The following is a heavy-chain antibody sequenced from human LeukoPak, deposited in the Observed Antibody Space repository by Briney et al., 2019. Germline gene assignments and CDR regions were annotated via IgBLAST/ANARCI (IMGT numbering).Heavy chain of an antibody. CDR1: GITFSHYG. CDR2: IWYDGSDK. J-gene: IGHJ4*02. D-gene: IGHD6-13*01. CDR3: AREPVGTRGNSDY. Sequence: GGSLRLSCAASGITFSHYGMHWVRQAPGKGLEWVAGIWYDGSDKYYADSVKGRFTISRDTTKKTRYLHMYSPRVEDTAVYCRAREPVGTRGNSDYWGQGKLVTVSS. V-gene: IGHV3-33*01.